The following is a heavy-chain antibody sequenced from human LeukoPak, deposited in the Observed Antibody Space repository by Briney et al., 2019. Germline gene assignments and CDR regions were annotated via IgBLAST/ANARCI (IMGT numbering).Heavy chain of an antibody. CDR1: GFSFDDYG. Sequence: GGSLRLSCAASGFSFDDYGMNWVRQAPGKGLEWVSGTHRRGGSTGYTDSVKGRFTISRDNAKNSLYLQMNSLRAEDTALYYCARVVSGSYYLDAFDIWGQGTMVTVSS. V-gene: IGHV3-20*04. CDR3: ARVVSGSYYLDAFDI. D-gene: IGHD1-26*01. J-gene: IGHJ3*02. CDR2: THRRGGST.